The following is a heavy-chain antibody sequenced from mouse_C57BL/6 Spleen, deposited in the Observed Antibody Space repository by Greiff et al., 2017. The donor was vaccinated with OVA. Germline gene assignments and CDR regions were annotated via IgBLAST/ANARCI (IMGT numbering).Heavy chain of an antibody. Sequence: QVQLKQPGAELVKPGASVKLSCKASGYTFTSYWMQWVKQRPGQGLEWIGEIDPSDSYTTYNQKFKGKATLTVATSSSTAYMPLSSLTSEDSAVYYCARGVLLRYFDYWGQGTTLTVSS. D-gene: IGHD1-1*01. CDR3: ARGVLLRYFDY. V-gene: IGHV1-50*01. CDR2: IDPSDSYT. J-gene: IGHJ2*01. CDR1: GYTFTSYW.